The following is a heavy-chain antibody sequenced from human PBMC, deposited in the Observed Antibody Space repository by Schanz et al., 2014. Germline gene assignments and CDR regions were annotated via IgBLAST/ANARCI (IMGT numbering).Heavy chain of an antibody. CDR3: ARTASHDVWRGYIPHYAFDL. CDR2: IDPDSGGT. Sequence: QVQLVQSGADVKKPGASVKVSCKASGNTLSAYYIHWIRQAPGQGLEWMGWIDPDSGGTNYAQKGKGRVTMTSDTSITTVYMEVNSLTSDDTAVFYCARTASHDVWRGYIPHYAFDLWGQGTVVIVSS. CDR1: GNTLSAYY. J-gene: IGHJ3*01. D-gene: IGHD3-3*01. V-gene: IGHV1-2*02.